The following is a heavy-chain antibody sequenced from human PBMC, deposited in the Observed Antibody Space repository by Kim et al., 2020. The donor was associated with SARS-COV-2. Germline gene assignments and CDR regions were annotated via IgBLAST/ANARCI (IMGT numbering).Heavy chain of an antibody. CDR1: GGSFNSNA. D-gene: IGHD7-27*01. CDR3: ARAMTPWGFHYAMDV. Sequence: SVKVSCKNSGGSFNSNAIDWVRQAPGQGLEWMGGIIPHLGVPNYAQKFQDRVTITSDESTTTVHMELSSLRPEDTAVYFCARAMTPWGFHYAMDVWGQGTTVTVSS. CDR2: IIPHLGVP. J-gene: IGHJ6*02. V-gene: IGHV1-69*13.